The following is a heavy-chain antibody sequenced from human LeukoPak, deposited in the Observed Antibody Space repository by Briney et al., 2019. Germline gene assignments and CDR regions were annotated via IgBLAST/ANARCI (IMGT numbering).Heavy chain of an antibody. CDR1: GYTFTSYG. V-gene: IGHV1-18*01. J-gene: IGHJ4*02. CDR3: ARTMYYDFWSGFSRNLDY. D-gene: IGHD3-3*01. CDR2: TSAYNGNT. Sequence: ASVKVSCKASGYTFTSYGISWVRQAPGQGLEWMGWTSAYNGNTNYAQKLQGRVTMTTDTSTSTAYMELRSLRSDDTAVYYCARTMYYDFWSGFSRNLDYWGQGTLVTVSS.